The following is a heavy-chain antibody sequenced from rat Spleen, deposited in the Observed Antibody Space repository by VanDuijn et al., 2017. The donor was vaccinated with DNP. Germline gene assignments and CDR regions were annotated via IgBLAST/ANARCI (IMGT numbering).Heavy chain of an antibody. J-gene: IGHJ4*01. D-gene: IGHD5-1*01. CDR3: ARGGSNYAMDA. CDR1: GYTFTDSA. Sequence: IQLVQSGPELKKPWESVKISCKASGYTFTDSAMHWVKQAPGRGLKWMGWINTYTGKSTYADDFKGRFVFSLEASASTANLQIRNLKNEDTATYFCARGGSNYAMDAWGQGTSVTVSS. CDR2: INTYTGKS. V-gene: IGHV9-4*01.